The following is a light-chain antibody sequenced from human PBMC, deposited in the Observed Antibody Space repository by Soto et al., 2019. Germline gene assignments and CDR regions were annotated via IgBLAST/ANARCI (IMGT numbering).Light chain of an antibody. CDR2: DDS. V-gene: IGLV3-21*02. Sequence: SYELTQPPSVSVAPGQTASITCAGNNIGSKSVHWYQQKPGQAPALVVYDDSDRPPGIPERLSGSNSGNTATLTISGVEAGDEADYYCQVWDSSSDHYVFGTGTKVTVL. CDR1: NIGSKS. J-gene: IGLJ1*01. CDR3: QVWDSSSDHYV.